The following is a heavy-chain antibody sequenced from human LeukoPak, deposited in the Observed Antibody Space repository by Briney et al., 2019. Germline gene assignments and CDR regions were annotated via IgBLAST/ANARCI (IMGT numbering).Heavy chain of an antibody. Sequence: GGSLRLSCAASGFTFSSYDIHWVRQAPGKGLEWVAFIRYDGSNKYYADSVRGRFTISRDNSKNTLYLQMNSLRAEDTAVYYCARDRVVTAIRNFDYWGQGTLVTVSS. CDR1: GFTFSSYD. J-gene: IGHJ4*02. CDR2: IRYDGSNK. D-gene: IGHD2-21*02. V-gene: IGHV3-30*02. CDR3: ARDRVVTAIRNFDY.